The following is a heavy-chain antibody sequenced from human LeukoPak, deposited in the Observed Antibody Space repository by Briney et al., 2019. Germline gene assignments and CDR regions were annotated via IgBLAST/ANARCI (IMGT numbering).Heavy chain of an antibody. CDR3: ARDRGYYGGYPFEI. J-gene: IGHJ3*02. CDR1: GGSISSYY. Sequence: SETLSLTCTVSGGSISSYYWSWIRQPPGKGLEWIEYIYYSGSTNQNPSLKSRVTISVDTSNNQFSLKLTSVTAADTAIYYCARDRGYYGGYPFEIWGQGTMVTVSS. V-gene: IGHV4-59*01. CDR2: IYYSGST. D-gene: IGHD4-23*01.